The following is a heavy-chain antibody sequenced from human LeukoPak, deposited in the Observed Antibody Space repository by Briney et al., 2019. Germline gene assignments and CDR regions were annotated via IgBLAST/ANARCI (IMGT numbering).Heavy chain of an antibody. D-gene: IGHD2-2*02. V-gene: IGHV4-34*01. J-gene: IGHJ5*02. CDR1: GGSFSGYY. Sequence: ETSETLSLTCAVYGGSFSGYYWSWIRQPPGKGLEWIGEINHSGSTNYNPSLKSRVTISVDTSKNQFSLKLSSVTAADTAVYYCARGEREDQNCSSTSCYTNWFDPWGQGTLVTVSS. CDR3: ARGEREDQNCSSTSCYTNWFDP. CDR2: INHSGST.